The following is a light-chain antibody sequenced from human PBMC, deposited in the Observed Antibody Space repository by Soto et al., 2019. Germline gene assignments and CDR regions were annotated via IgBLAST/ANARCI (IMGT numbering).Light chain of an antibody. V-gene: IGKV4-1*01. J-gene: IGKJ1*01. CDR1: QSLLYSSNNKNY. Sequence: DIVMTQSPDSLAVSLGERATINCRSSQSLLYSSNNKNYLAWYQQRPGQPPKLLIYWASIRESGVPDRFSGSGSGTDFTLTISSLQAEDGAVYYCQQYYDTPWTFGQGTKVGIK. CDR3: QQYYDTPWT. CDR2: WAS.